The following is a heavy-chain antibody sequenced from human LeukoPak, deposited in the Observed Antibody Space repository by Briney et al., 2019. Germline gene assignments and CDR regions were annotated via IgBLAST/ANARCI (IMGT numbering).Heavy chain of an antibody. Sequence: GESLKISCKGSGYSFSTYWIGWVRQMPGKGLEWIGSIYPGDSDTRYSPSFQGRVTISADKSISTAYLQWSSLKASDTAMYYCARRAEAAEYFHHWGQGTLVTVSS. CDR2: IYPGDSDT. CDR1: GYSFSTYW. V-gene: IGHV5-51*01. D-gene: IGHD1-14*01. CDR3: ARRAEAAEYFHH. J-gene: IGHJ1*01.